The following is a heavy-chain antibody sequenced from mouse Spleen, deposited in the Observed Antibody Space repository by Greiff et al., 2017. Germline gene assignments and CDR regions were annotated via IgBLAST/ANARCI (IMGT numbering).Heavy chain of an antibody. CDR3: ATITTVVATDAMDY. Sequence: VQRVESGPGLVQPSQSLSITCTVSGFSLTSYGVHWVRQSPGKGLEWLGVIWRGGSTDYNAAFMSRLSITKDNSKSQVFFKMNSLQADDTAIYYCATITTVVATDAMDYWGQGTSVTVSS. J-gene: IGHJ4*01. D-gene: IGHD1-1*01. V-gene: IGHV2-5*01. CDR2: IWRGGST. CDR1: GFSLTSYG.